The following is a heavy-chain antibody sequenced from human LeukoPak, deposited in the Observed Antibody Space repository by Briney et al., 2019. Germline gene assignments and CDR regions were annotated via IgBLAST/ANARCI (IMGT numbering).Heavy chain of an antibody. CDR1: GGSISSYY. Sequence: PSETLPLTCTVSGGSISSYYWSWIRQPPGKGLEWIGYIYYSGSTNYNPSLKSRVTISVDTSKNQFSLKLGSVTAADTAVYYCARAGYLELDDNWFDPWGQGTLVTVSS. CDR2: IYYSGST. J-gene: IGHJ5*02. CDR3: ARAGYLELDDNWFDP. D-gene: IGHD1-7*01. V-gene: IGHV4-59*01.